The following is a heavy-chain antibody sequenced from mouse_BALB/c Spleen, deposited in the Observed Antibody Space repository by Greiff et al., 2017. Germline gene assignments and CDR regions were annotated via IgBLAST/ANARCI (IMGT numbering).Heavy chain of an antibody. D-gene: IGHD2-14*01. J-gene: IGHJ3*01. V-gene: IGHV5-17*02. CDR1: GFTFSSFG. CDR3: ARGYDDWFAY. CDR2: ISSGSSTI. Sequence: EVKLMESGGGLVQPEGSRKLSCAASGFTFSSFGMHWVRQAPEKGLEWVAYISSGSSTIYYADTVKGRFTISRDNPKNTLFLQIPSLRSEDTSMYDCARGYDDWFAYWGQGTLVTVSA.